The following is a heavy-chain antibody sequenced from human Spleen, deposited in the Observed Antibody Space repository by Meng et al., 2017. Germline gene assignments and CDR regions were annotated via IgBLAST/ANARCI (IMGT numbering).Heavy chain of an antibody. CDR3: ARDRGYYDSSAH. Sequence: GGSLRLSCAASGFTFSSYEMNWVRQAPGKGLEWVSYISSSGSTIYYADSVKGRFTISRDNAKNSLYLQMNSLRAEDTAVYYCARDRGYYDSSAHWGQGTLVTVSS. CDR1: GFTFSSYE. CDR2: ISSSGSTI. D-gene: IGHD3-22*01. J-gene: IGHJ4*02. V-gene: IGHV3-48*03.